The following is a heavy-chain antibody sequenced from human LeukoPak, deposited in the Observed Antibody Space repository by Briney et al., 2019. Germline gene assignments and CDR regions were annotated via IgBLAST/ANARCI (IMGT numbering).Heavy chain of an antibody. CDR3: ARDKQRLRYFDWLLKNYGMDV. J-gene: IGHJ6*04. V-gene: IGHV3-21*01. Sequence: GGSLRLSCAASGFTFSSYSMKWDRQALGEGLEWVSSISSSSSYIYYADSVKGRFTISRDNAKNSLYLQMNSLRAEDTAVYYCARDKQRLRYFDWLLKNYGMDVWGKGTRVTVSS. CDR1: GFTFSSYS. D-gene: IGHD3-9*01. CDR2: ISSSSSYI.